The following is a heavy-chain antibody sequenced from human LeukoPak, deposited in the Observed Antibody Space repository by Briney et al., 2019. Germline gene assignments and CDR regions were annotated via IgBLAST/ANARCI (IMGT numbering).Heavy chain of an antibody. CDR1: GFTFSSYG. CDR2: IRYDGSNK. V-gene: IGHV3-30*02. Sequence: GGSLRLSCAASGFTFSSYGMHWVRQAPGKGLEWVAFIRYDGSNKYNADSVKGRFTISRDNSKNTLYLQMSSLRAEDTAVYYCAKTPYCSGGSCYSGYFDYWGQGTLVTVSS. J-gene: IGHJ4*02. D-gene: IGHD2-15*01. CDR3: AKTPYCSGGSCYSGYFDY.